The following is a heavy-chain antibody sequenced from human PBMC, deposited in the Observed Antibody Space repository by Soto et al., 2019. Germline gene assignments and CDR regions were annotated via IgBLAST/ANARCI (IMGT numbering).Heavy chain of an antibody. D-gene: IGHD3-16*01. CDR2: INPVSGNT. V-gene: IGHV1-8*01. CDR1: GSTFTSDD. J-gene: IGHJ4*02. Sequence: QVQLVQSGAEVKKPGASVKVSCKASGSTFTSDDINWVRQATGQGLEWMGWINPVSGNTGYAQKFRGRIAITRDPSITTAYLELSSLRSEDTAVYYCARLSRIKSRYWGQGTLVTVSS. CDR3: ARLSRIKSRY.